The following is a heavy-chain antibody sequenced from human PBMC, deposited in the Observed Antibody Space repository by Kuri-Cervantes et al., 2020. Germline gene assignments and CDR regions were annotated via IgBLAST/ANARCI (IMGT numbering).Heavy chain of an antibody. Sequence: SVKVSCKASGGTFSSYAISWVRQAPGQGLEWMGGIIPIFGTANYAQKFQGRVTITADESTSTAYMELSSLRSEDTAVYYCAGRPYYYDSSGYYYDYWGQGTLVTVSS. CDR3: AGRPYYYDSSGYYYDY. CDR1: GGTFSSYA. J-gene: IGHJ4*02. D-gene: IGHD3-22*01. CDR2: IIPIFGTA. V-gene: IGHV1-69*13.